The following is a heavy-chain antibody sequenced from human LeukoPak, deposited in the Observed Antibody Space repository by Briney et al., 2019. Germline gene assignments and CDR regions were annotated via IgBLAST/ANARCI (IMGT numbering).Heavy chain of an antibody. J-gene: IGHJ4*02. CDR3: AGGVSY. CDR1: GVSFSTFC. Sequence: GGSLRLSCTASGVSFSTFCMNWVRQGPGKGLRWVTNITHDGSATSYVDSVKGRFTIPRDNAMQSLYLQMTSLRVGDTAVYYXAGGVSYWGRGTLGTVSS. V-gene: IGHV3-7*04. CDR2: ITHDGSAT.